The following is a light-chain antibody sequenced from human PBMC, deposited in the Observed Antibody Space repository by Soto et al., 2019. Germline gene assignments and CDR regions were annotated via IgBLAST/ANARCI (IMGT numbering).Light chain of an antibody. J-gene: IGLJ1*01. CDR3: SSYGGSNNFD. Sequence: QSVLTQPPSASGSPGQSVTISCTGTSSDVGAYNYVSWYQQHPGKAPKLIIYEVNKRPSGVPDRFSGSKSGNTASLTVSGLQAEDEADYYCSSYGGSNNFDFGTGTKVTVL. V-gene: IGLV2-8*01. CDR2: EVN. CDR1: SSDVGAYNY.